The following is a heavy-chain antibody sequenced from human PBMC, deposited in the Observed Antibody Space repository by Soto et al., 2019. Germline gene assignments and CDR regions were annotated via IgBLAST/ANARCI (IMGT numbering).Heavy chain of an antibody. CDR1: GFTVSSNY. D-gene: IGHD4-17*01. CDR3: ARVAGDYVVAFDI. Sequence: EVPLVESGGGLVQPGGSLRLSCAASGFTVSSNYMSWVRQAPGKGLEWVSVIYSGGSTYYADSVKGRFTISRDNSKNTLYLQMNSLRAEDTAVYYCARVAGDYVVAFDIWGQGTMVTVSS. V-gene: IGHV3-66*01. J-gene: IGHJ3*02. CDR2: IYSGGST.